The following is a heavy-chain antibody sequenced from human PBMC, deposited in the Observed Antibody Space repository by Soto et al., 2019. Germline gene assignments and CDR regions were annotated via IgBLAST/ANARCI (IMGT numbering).Heavy chain of an antibody. Sequence: ASVKVSSKASGYTFTTYGISWVRQAPGQELEWLGWISVYNGNTKYAKKFQGRVTMTTDTSTNTAYMDLGSLRSDDTAVYYCVRAKIRSSHYYEPNAFDLWGQGTMVTVSS. CDR2: ISVYNGNT. CDR1: GYTFTTYG. J-gene: IGHJ3*01. D-gene: IGHD3-22*01. V-gene: IGHV1-18*04. CDR3: VRAKIRSSHYYEPNAFDL.